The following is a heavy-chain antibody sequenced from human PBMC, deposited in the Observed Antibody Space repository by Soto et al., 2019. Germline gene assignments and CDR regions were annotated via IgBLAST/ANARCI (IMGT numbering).Heavy chain of an antibody. CDR3: ARGHYYGSGSYYNYYYYYGMDV. D-gene: IGHD3-10*01. V-gene: IGHV1-8*01. CDR2: MNPNSGNT. Sequence: GASVKVSCKASGYTFTSYDINWVRQATGQGLEWMGWMNPNSGNTGYAQKFQGRVTMTRNTSISTAYMELSSLRSEDTAVYYCARGHYYGSGSYYNYYYYYGMDVWGQGTTVTVSS. J-gene: IGHJ6*02. CDR1: GYTFTSYD.